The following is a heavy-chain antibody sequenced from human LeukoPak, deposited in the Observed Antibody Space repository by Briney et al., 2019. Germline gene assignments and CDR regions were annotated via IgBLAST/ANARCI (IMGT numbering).Heavy chain of an antibody. CDR3: AKDDSSGYYKGYFDY. D-gene: IGHD3-22*01. CDR2: ISGSGGST. V-gene: IGHV3-23*01. CDR1: GFTFSSYA. Sequence: GGSLRLSCAASGFTFSSYAMSWVRQAPGKGLEWVSTISGSGGSTYYADSVKGRFTISRDNSKNTLYLQMNSLRAEDTAVYYCAKDDSSGYYKGYFDYWGQGTLVKVSS. J-gene: IGHJ4*02.